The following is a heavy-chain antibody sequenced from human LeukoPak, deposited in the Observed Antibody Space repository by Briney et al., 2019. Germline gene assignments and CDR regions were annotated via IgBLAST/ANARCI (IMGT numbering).Heavy chain of an antibody. V-gene: IGHV4-59*01. Sequence: SETLSLTCTVSGGSISSYYWSWIRQPPGKGLEWIGYSYYSGSTNYNPSLKSRVTISVDTSKNQFSLKLSSVTAADTAVYYCTRHYYDYVWGSYTPFDYWGQGTLVTVSS. CDR3: TRHYYDYVWGSYTPFDY. CDR1: GGSISSYY. D-gene: IGHD3-16*01. J-gene: IGHJ4*02. CDR2: SYYSGST.